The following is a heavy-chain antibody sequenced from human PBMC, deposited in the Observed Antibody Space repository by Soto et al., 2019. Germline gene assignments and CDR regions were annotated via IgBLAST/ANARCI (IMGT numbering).Heavy chain of an antibody. CDR1: GYTFTSYG. Sequence: ASVKVSCKASGYTFTSYGISWVRQAPGQGLEWMGWISAYNGNTNYAQKLQGRVTMTTDTSTSTAYMELRSLRSDDTAVYYCAREFLFWGIYRYQPPQIFDYWAQGTLVTASS. CDR2: ISAYNGNT. J-gene: IGHJ4*02. CDR3: AREFLFWGIYRYQPPQIFDY. D-gene: IGHD3-16*02. V-gene: IGHV1-18*01.